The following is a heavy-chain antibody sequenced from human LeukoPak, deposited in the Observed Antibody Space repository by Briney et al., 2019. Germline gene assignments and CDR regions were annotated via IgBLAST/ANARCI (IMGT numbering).Heavy chain of an antibody. D-gene: IGHD1-26*01. J-gene: IGHJ4*02. CDR3: ARDMGSGSPGPLDY. V-gene: IGHV3-33*01. CDR1: GFTFSSYG. CDR2: IRYDGSNK. Sequence: GRSLRLSCAASGFTFSSYGMHWVRQAPGKGLEWVAVIRYDGSNKYYADSVKGRFTISRDNSKNTLYLQMNSLRAEDTAVYYCARDMGSGSPGPLDYWGQGTLVTVSS.